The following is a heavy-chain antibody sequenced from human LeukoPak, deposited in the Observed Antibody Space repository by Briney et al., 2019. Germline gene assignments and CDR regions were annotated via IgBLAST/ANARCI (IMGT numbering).Heavy chain of an antibody. CDR1: GFTFSSYW. CDR2: INSDGSST. J-gene: IGHJ6*04. V-gene: IGHV3-74*01. CDR3: AELGITMVGGV. D-gene: IGHD3-10*02. Sequence: GRSLRLSCAASGFTFSSYWMHWVRQAPGKGLVWVSRINSDGSSTSYADSVKGRFTISRDNAKNTLYLQMNSLRAEDTAVYYCAELGITMVGGVWGKGTTVTISS.